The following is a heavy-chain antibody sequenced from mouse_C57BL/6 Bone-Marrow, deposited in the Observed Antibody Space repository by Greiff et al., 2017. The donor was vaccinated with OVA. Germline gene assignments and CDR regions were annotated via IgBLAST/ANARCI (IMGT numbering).Heavy chain of an antibody. J-gene: IGHJ4*01. CDR2: IYHRSGNT. Sequence: QVQLQQSGAELARPGASVKLSCKASGYTFTSYGISWVKQRTGQGLEWIGEIYHRSGNTYYNEKFKGKATLTADKSSSTAYMELRSLTSEDSAVYVCARPHHYAMGYWGQGTSVTVTS. V-gene: IGHV1-81*01. CDR1: GYTFTSYG. CDR3: ARPHHYAMGY.